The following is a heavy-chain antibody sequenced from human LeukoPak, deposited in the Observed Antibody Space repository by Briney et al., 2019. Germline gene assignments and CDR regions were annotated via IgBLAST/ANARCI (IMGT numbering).Heavy chain of an antibody. V-gene: IGHV3-21*04. J-gene: IGHJ6*03. CDR1: GFTFSSYS. CDR2: ISSSSSYI. Sequence: PGGSLRLSCAASGFTFSSYSMNWVRQAPGKGLEWVSSISSSSSYIYYADSVKGRFTISRDNAKNSLYLQMNSLRDEDTALYYCARGDPYYYYMDVWGKGTTVTVSS. CDR3: ARGDPYYYYMDV.